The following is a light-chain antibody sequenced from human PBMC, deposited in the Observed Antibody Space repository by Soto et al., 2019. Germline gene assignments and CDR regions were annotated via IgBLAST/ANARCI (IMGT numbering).Light chain of an antibody. CDR2: AAT. Sequence: DIQMTQSPSSLSASVGDRVTITCRASQSIISYLSWYQQKPGKAPKLLIYAATTLQSGVPSRFSGSGSGTHFTLTISSLQPEDSATYYCQQSYDILSFGGGTKVDIK. CDR1: QSIISY. CDR3: QQSYDILS. V-gene: IGKV1-39*01. J-gene: IGKJ4*01.